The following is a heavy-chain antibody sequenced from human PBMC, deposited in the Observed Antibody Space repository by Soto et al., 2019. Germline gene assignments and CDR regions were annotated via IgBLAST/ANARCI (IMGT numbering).Heavy chain of an antibody. J-gene: IGHJ2*01. CDR1: GFPFNNYG. V-gene: IGHV3-21*01. Sequence: PGGSLRLSCVVYGFPFNNYGLNWVRQAPGKGLEWVSTVSKSDYTYYSDLVKGRFTISRDNAKNTVSLQMNSPRAEDTAVYYCASGMGGYDIVNWYFDLWGRGTLVTVSS. CDR3: ASGMGGYDIVNWYFDL. CDR2: VSKSDYT. D-gene: IGHD5-12*01.